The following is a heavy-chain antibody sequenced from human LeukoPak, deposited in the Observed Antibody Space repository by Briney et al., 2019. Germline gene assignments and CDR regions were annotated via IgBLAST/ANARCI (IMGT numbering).Heavy chain of an antibody. V-gene: IGHV3-49*03. CDR1: GFTFGDYD. CDR3: TREAYQLLSDYYYGMDV. J-gene: IGHJ6*02. D-gene: IGHD2-2*01. Sequence: SGGSLSLSCTASGFTFGDYDMSWFRQAPGKGLEWVGFIRSKAYGGTTEYAASVKGRFTISRDDSKSIAYLQMNSLKTEDTAVYCCTREAYQLLSDYYYGMDVWGQGTTVTVSS. CDR2: IRSKAYGGTT.